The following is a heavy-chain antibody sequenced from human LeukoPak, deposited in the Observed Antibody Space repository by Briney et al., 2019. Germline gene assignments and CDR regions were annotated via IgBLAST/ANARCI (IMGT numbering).Heavy chain of an antibody. CDR3: ARSLKWELYSGIDY. Sequence: GASVKVSCKASGYTFTGYYMHWVRQAPGQGLEWMGWINPNSGGTNYAQKFQGRVTMTRDTSISTAYMELSRLRSDDTAVYYCARSLKWELYSGIDYWGQGTLVTVSS. D-gene: IGHD1-26*01. CDR1: GYTFTGYY. V-gene: IGHV1-2*02. CDR2: INPNSGGT. J-gene: IGHJ4*02.